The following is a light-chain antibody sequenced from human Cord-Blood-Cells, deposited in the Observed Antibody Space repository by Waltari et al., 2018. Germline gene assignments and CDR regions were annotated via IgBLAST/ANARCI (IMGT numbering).Light chain of an antibody. CDR2: LGS. Sequence: DIVITQSPLSPPLTLGEPASLSCRSRQSLLHSNGYNYLDWYLQKQGQSPQRLIYLGSNRASGVPDRFSGSGAGTDFTLKISRVEAEDVGVYYCMQALQTPPYTFGQGTKLEIK. CDR3: MQALQTPPYT. CDR1: QSLLHSNGYNY. V-gene: IGKV2-28*01. J-gene: IGKJ2*01.